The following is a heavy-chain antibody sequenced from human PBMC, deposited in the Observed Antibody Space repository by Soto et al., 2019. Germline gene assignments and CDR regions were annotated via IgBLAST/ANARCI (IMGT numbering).Heavy chain of an antibody. CDR2: TIPAFGTA. J-gene: IGHJ4*02. V-gene: IGHV1-69*06. CDR1: GAGDTFSNYG. CDR3: WRHDKTALPPLDS. D-gene: IGHD1-1*01. Sequence: QVHLVQSGAEVKSPGSAVKVSCQVSGAGDTFSNYGLNWVRQAPGQGLEWMGGTIPAFGTANYAEKFQGRVTITAGTSTTTAYMELGSLRSDDTAVYYCWRHDKTALPPLDSWGQGTLVSVSS.